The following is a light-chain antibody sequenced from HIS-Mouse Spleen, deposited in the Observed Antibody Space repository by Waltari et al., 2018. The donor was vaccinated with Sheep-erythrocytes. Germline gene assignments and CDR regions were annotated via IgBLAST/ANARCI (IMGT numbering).Light chain of an antibody. CDR2: WAS. Sequence: DIVMTQSPDSLAVSLGERATINCKSSQSVLYSSNNKNYLAWYQQKPGQPPKLHIYWASTRESGVPDRFSGSGSGTDFTLTISSLQAEDVGVYYCQQYYSTPLTFGGGTKVEIK. J-gene: IGKJ4*01. CDR3: QQYYSTPLT. V-gene: IGKV4-1*01. CDR1: QSVLYSSNNKNY.